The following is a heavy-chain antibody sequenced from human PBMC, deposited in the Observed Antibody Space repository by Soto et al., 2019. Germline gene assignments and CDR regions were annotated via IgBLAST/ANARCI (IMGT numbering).Heavy chain of an antibody. Sequence: EVQLLESGGGLVQPGGSLRLSCAASGFTFSSYAMSWVRQAPGKGLEWVSAISGSGGSTYYADSVKGRFTISRDNSKNTLYLQMNSLRAEDTAVYYCAKDWGYCSGGSCYSGHWFDPWGQGTLVTVSS. CDR1: GFTFSSYA. CDR3: AKDWGYCSGGSCYSGHWFDP. D-gene: IGHD2-15*01. CDR2: ISGSGGST. J-gene: IGHJ5*02. V-gene: IGHV3-23*01.